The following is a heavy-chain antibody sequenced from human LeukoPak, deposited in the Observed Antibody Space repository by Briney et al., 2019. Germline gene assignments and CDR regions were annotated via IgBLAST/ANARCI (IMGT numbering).Heavy chain of an antibody. CDR2: ISAYNGNT. D-gene: IGHD5-12*01. CDR1: GYTFTSYG. J-gene: IGHJ4*02. V-gene: IGHV1-18*01. Sequence: GTSVNVSCKASGYTFTSYGISWVRQAPGQGLEWMGWISAYNGNTNYAQKLQGRVTITADESTTTAYMELNSLTSEDTAIYYCARLRATMYLDYWGQGTLVTVSS. CDR3: ARLRATMYLDY.